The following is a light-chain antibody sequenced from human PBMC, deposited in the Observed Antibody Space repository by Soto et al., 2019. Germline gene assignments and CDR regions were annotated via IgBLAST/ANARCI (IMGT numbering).Light chain of an antibody. CDR2: WAS. CDR3: QQHNSLPWT. Sequence: DIVMTQSPDSLAVSLGERATINCKSSQGVLNRSNNKNYLAWYQQKPGQPPKTLIYWASTRESGVPDRFSGSGSGTDFSLTITSLQAEDVAVYYCQQHNSLPWTFGQGTKVEI. CDR1: QGVLNRSNNKNY. V-gene: IGKV4-1*01. J-gene: IGKJ1*01.